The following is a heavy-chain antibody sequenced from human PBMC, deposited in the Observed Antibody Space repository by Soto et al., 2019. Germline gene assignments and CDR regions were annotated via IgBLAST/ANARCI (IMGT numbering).Heavy chain of an antibody. D-gene: IGHD3-3*01. Sequence: ASVKVSCKXSGYTFTDYYMNWVRQAPGQGLEWMGWINPNSGGTNYAQKFQGRVTMTRDTSISTAYMELSRLRSDDTAVYYCARVKITISYYYYGMDVWGQGTTVTVSS. CDR1: GYTFTDYY. V-gene: IGHV1-2*02. CDR2: INPNSGGT. J-gene: IGHJ6*02. CDR3: ARVKITISYYYYGMDV.